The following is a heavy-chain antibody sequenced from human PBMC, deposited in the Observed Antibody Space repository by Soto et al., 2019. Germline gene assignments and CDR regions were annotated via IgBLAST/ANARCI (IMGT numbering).Heavy chain of an antibody. Sequence: QMQLVQSGPEVKKPGTSVKVSCKASGFTFTSSAVQWVRQACGQRLAWIGWIDVGSGNSHYALKFQERVTITRDMSTNKAYRELSSLRSEDTAVYYCAALGVNFDHWGQGTLVTVSS. CDR1: GFTFTSSA. CDR2: IDVGSGNS. CDR3: AALGVNFDH. J-gene: IGHJ4*02. D-gene: IGHD2-8*01. V-gene: IGHV1-58*01.